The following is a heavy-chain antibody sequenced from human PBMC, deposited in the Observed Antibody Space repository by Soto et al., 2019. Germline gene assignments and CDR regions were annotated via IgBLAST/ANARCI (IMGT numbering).Heavy chain of an antibody. D-gene: IGHD1-1*01. J-gene: IGHJ4*02. CDR2: FDPEDQET. V-gene: IGHV1-24*01. CDR1: GDTLSELS. CDR3: AAERLGFCDTANCFRHYLDS. Sequence: QVQLIQSGAEVKKPGASVKVSCKVSGDTLSELSIHWVRQASGKGLEWMGSFDPEDQETVYAKKFQGRVTLTEDTSTDTDYMEVTSLRSEDTATYYCAAERLGFCDTANCFRHYLDSWGQGTAVIISS.